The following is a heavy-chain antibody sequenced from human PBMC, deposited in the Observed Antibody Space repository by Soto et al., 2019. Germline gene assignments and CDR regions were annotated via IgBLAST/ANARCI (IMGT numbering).Heavy chain of an antibody. CDR2: IKQDGSEK. CDR3: ARERGGVIRPNYYYYGMDV. Sequence: EVQLVESGGGLVQPGGSLRLSCAASGFTFSSYWMSWVRQAPGKGLEWVANIKQDGSEKYYVDSVKGRFTISRDNAKNSLYLQMNSLRAEDTAVYYCARERGGVIRPNYYYYGMDVWGQGTTVTVSS. D-gene: IGHD3-10*01. V-gene: IGHV3-7*01. J-gene: IGHJ6*02. CDR1: GFTFSSYW.